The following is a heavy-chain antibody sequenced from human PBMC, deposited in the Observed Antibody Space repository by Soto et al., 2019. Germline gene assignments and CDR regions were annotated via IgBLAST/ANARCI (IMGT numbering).Heavy chain of an antibody. Sequence: SETLSLTCAVSGGSISSGGYSWSWIRQPPGKGLEWIGYIYHSGSTYYNPSLKSRVTISVDRSKNQFSLKLSSVTAADTAVYYCARRADVWTSYYYGMDVWGQGTTVTVSS. D-gene: IGHD2-8*01. CDR3: ARRADVWTSYYYGMDV. CDR2: IYHSGST. J-gene: IGHJ6*02. V-gene: IGHV4-30-2*01. CDR1: GGSISSGGYS.